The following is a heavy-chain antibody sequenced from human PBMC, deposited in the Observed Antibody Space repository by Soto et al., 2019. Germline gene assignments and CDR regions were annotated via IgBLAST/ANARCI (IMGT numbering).Heavy chain of an antibody. CDR2: IIPNFDTP. CDR3: ARPYYDSSGYYLCYFDY. Sequence: QVQLVQSGAEVKKPGSSVKLSCKASGDSFNTFAVTWVRQAPGQGLEWMGGIIPNFDTPNYAQKFQGRVTIIADKSTSTPYMELSSLRSEDTAVYYFARPYYDSSGYYLCYFDYWGQGTLVTVSS. V-gene: IGHV1-69*06. D-gene: IGHD3-22*01. J-gene: IGHJ4*02. CDR1: GDSFNTFA.